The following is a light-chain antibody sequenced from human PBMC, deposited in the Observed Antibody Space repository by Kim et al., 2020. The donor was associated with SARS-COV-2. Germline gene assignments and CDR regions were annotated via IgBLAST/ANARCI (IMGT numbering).Light chain of an antibody. CDR2: GNT. V-gene: IGLV1-47*02. J-gene: IGLJ2*01. CDR3: AAWDDTLSARL. CDR1: DSNIAKTF. Sequence: QSVLTQPPSVSGPPGQSVTISCSGGDSNIAKTFVYWYQQLPGTAPKLLIFGNTQRPSGVPDRFSGSKSGTSASLAISGLRPEDEADYYCAAWDDTLSARLFGGGTKVTVL.